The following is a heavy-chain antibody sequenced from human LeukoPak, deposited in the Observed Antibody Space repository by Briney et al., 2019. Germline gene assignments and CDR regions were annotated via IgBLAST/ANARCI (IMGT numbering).Heavy chain of an antibody. CDR1: GFTFSSYA. D-gene: IGHD5-24*01. J-gene: IGHJ6*03. CDR3: AKGEMAPYYYMDV. Sequence: GGSLRLSCAASGFTFSSYAMSWVRQAPGKVLEWVSAISGSGGSTYYADSVKGRFTVSRDNSRNTLYLQMNSLRAEDTAVYYCAKGEMAPYYYMDVWGKGTTVTVSS. V-gene: IGHV3-23*01. CDR2: ISGSGGST.